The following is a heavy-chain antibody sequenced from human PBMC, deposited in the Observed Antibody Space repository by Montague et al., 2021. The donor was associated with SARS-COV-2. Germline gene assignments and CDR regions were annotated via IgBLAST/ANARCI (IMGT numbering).Heavy chain of an antibody. J-gene: IGHJ4*02. CDR3: ARDDFRWDFDC. D-gene: IGHD2/OR15-2a*01. CDR1: AGSISTNSYY. CDR2: IYTTGST. Sequence: TLSLTCTVSAGSISTNSYYWAWIRQPAGKGLEWIGRIYTTGSTNYNPSLKSRLTISLDTSKNQFSLKLSSVTAADTAVYYCARDDFRWDFDCWGQGTLVTVSS. V-gene: IGHV4-61*02.